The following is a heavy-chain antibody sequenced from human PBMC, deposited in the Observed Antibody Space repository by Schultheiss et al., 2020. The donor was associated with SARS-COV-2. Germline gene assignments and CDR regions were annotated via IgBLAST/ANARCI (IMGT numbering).Heavy chain of an antibody. CDR2: IYYSGST. V-gene: IGHV4-59*08. D-gene: IGHD3-16*02. Sequence: GSLRLSCAVYGGSFSGYYWSWIRQPPGKGLEWIGYIYYSGSTNYNPSLKSRVTISVDTSKNQFSLKLSSVTAADTAVYYCARTGYDYVWGSYRSSGYFDYWGQGTLVTVSS. J-gene: IGHJ4*02. CDR1: GGSFSGYY. CDR3: ARTGYDYVWGSYRSSGYFDY.